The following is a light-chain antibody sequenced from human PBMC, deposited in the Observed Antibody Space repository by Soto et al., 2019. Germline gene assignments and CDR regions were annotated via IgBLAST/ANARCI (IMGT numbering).Light chain of an antibody. Sequence: DMQMTQSPSSLSASVGDRVTITCRASQTISSYLNWYQQKPGKAPNLLIYAASSLRSCVPSKFSGSGSRTDFTLTISSLQPEDAATYYCQQSYNTPSFGQGTRLEIK. CDR2: AAS. CDR3: QQSYNTPS. V-gene: IGKV1-39*01. J-gene: IGKJ5*01. CDR1: QTISSY.